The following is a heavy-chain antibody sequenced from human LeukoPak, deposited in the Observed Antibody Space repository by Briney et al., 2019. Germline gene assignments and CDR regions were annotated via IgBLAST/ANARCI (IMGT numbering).Heavy chain of an antibody. D-gene: IGHD3-10*01. CDR2: IHYSGST. CDR1: GGSISSYY. J-gene: IGHJ5*02. CDR3: ARGTLLWFGGTAWFDP. Sequence: PSETLSLTCTVSGGSISSYYWSWIRQPPGKGLEWIGYIHYSGSTNYNPSLKSRVTISVDTSKNQFSLKLSSVTAADTAVYYCARGTLLWFGGTAWFDPWGQGTLVTVSS. V-gene: IGHV4-59*01.